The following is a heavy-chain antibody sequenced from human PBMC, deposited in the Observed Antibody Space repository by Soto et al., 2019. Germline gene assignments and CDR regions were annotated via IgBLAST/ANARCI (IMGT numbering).Heavy chain of an antibody. V-gene: IGHV3-30-3*01. CDR1: GFTFKNYA. CDR2: TSYDGSNH. D-gene: IGHD1-1*01. CDR3: ARPQTTGTTSLYYGMDV. Sequence: PGGSLRLSCAASGFTFKNYALHWVRQAPGKGLEWVAVTSYDGSNHFYADSVKGRVTISRDMSKNTLYLHMKSLRTEDTAVYYCARPQTTGTTSLYYGMDVWGKGTTVTVSS. J-gene: IGHJ6*04.